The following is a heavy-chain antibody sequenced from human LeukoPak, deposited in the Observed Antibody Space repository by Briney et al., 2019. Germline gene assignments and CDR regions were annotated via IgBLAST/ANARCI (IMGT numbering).Heavy chain of an antibody. Sequence: KPSETLSLTCTVSGGSISSYYWSWIRQPPGKGLEWIGYIYYSGSTNYNPSLKSRVTISVDTSKNQFSLKLSSVTAADTAVYYCARHWPRLQWSSTGYFDLWGRGTLVTVSS. J-gene: IGHJ2*01. CDR2: IYYSGST. CDR1: GGSISSYY. D-gene: IGHD4-4*01. V-gene: IGHV4-59*08. CDR3: ARHWPRLQWSSTGYFDL.